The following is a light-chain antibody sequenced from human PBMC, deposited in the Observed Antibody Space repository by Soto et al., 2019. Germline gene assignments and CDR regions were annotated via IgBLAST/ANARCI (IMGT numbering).Light chain of an antibody. CDR3: QQRNNWPLT. J-gene: IGKJ4*02. CDR1: QSVSSRS. V-gene: IGKV3D-20*02. Sequence: EVMLKMSAGTVSLSKKERATLSCMASQSVSSRSLAWYQQKPGQAPRLLISGASSRAADIPDRFSGSGSGTDFTLTINRLEPEDFAVYYCQQRNNWPLTFGGGTKVDI. CDR2: GAS.